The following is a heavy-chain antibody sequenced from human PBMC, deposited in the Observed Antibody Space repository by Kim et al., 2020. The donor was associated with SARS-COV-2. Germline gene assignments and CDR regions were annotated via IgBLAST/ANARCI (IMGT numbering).Heavy chain of an antibody. Sequence: RYSPSLKSRRTITKDTSKNQVVLTMTNMDPVDTATYYCAHKKDGDYFDYWGQGTLVTVSS. J-gene: IGHJ4*02. V-gene: IGHV2-5*01. D-gene: IGHD4-17*01. CDR3: AHKKDGDYFDY.